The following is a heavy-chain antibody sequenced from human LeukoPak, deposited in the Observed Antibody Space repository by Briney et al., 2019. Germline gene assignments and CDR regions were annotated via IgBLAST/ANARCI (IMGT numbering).Heavy chain of an antibody. J-gene: IGHJ4*02. CDR2: IRSKAHGGTT. CDR1: GFTFGDYA. V-gene: IGHV3-49*04. D-gene: IGHD1-14*01. CDR3: TRGETTEDY. Sequence: GGSLRLSCTASGFTFGDYAMSWVRQAPGKGLEWVGFIRSKAHGGTTEYAASVKGRFTISRDDSKSIAYLQMNSLKTEDTAVYYCTRGETTEDYWGQGTLVTVSS.